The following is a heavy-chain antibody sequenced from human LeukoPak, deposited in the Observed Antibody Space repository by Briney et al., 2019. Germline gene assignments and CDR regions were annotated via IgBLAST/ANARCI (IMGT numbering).Heavy chain of an antibody. CDR2: ISGSGGST. Sequence: TGGSLRLSCAASGFTFSSYAMSWVRQAPGKGLEWVSAISGSGGSTYYADSVKGRFTISRDNSKNTLYLQMNSLRAEDTAVYYCAKDGDIAVAGTTAEYFQHWGQGTLVTVSS. J-gene: IGHJ1*01. CDR1: GFTFSSYA. CDR3: AKDGDIAVAGTTAEYFQH. V-gene: IGHV3-23*01. D-gene: IGHD6-19*01.